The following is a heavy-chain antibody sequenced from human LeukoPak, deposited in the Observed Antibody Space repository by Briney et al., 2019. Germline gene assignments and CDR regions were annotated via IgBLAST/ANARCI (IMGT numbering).Heavy chain of an antibody. CDR1: GFTFSSYA. CDR3: AKGHSDYGTGFDL. CDR2: ISYDGSNK. V-gene: IGHV3-30-3*01. J-gene: IGHJ4*02. Sequence: GGSLRLSCAASGFTFSSYAMHWVRQAPGKGLEWVAVISYDGSNKYYADSVKGRFTISRDNSKNTLYLQMSSLRADDTAVYYCAKGHSDYGTGFDLWGQGTPVTVSS. D-gene: IGHD4-17*01.